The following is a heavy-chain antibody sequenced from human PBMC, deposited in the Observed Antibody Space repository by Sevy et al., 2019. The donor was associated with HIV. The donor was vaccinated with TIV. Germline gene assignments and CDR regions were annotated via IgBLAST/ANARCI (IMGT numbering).Heavy chain of an antibody. CDR3: VKDPDYDFWRGDYGMDV. Sequence: GGSLRLSCAASGFTFSSYGMHWVRQAPGKGLEWVAVIWNDRSNKEYADSVKGRFTISRDNSKNTLYLQMNSLRAEDTAVYYCVKDPDYDFWRGDYGMDVWGQGTTVTVSS. V-gene: IGHV3-33*06. J-gene: IGHJ6*02. D-gene: IGHD3-3*01. CDR2: IWNDRSNK. CDR1: GFTFSSYG.